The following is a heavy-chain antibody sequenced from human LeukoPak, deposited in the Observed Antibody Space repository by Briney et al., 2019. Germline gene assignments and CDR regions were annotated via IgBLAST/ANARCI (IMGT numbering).Heavy chain of an antibody. Sequence: SETLSLTCTVSGGSISSSSYYWGWIRQPPGKGLEWIGSIYYSGSTNYNPSLKSRVTISVDTSKNQFSLKLSSVTAADTAVYYCVRRGRGYSYGYSDYWGQGTLVTVSS. V-gene: IGHV4-39*07. CDR1: GGSISSSSYY. D-gene: IGHD5-18*01. CDR2: IYYSGST. CDR3: VRRGRGYSYGYSDY. J-gene: IGHJ4*02.